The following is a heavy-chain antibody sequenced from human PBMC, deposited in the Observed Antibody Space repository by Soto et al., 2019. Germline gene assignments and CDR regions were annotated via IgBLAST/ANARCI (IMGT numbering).Heavy chain of an antibody. D-gene: IGHD3-10*01. CDR3: ARGRVYYYGSGKPSPFDY. V-gene: IGHV4-34*01. Sequence: SETLSLTCAVYGGSFSGYYWSWIRQPPGKGLEWIGEINHSGSTNYNPSLKSRVTTSVDTSKNQFSLKLSSVTAADTAVYYCARGRVYYYGSGKPSPFDYWGQGTLVT. CDR1: GGSFSGYY. CDR2: INHSGST. J-gene: IGHJ4*02.